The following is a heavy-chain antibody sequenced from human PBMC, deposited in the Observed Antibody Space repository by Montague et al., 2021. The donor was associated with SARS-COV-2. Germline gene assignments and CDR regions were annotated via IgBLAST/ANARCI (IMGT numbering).Heavy chain of an antibody. Sequence: SETLSLTCTVSGFSIGSGDYWGWSRQPPGKGLEWIGSIYHSGTTSYNPSLQSRLTMSIDTSTNQFSLRLTSVTAADTAVFFCVREKGGGLLNVFDIWGQGTTVTVSS. CDR2: IYHSGTT. J-gene: IGHJ3*02. CDR3: VREKGGGLLNVFDI. V-gene: IGHV4-38-2*02. D-gene: IGHD2-15*01. CDR1: GFSIGSGDY.